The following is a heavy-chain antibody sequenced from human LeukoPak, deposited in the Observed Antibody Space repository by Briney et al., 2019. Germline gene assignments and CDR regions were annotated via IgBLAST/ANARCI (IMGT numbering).Heavy chain of an antibody. CDR3: ARERILLWFGELQGGFDY. V-gene: IGHV1-46*01. CDR2: INRSGGST. D-gene: IGHD3-10*01. CDR1: GYTFTSYY. Sequence: ASVKVSCKASGYTFTSYYMHWVRQAPGQGLEWMGIINRSGGSTSYAQKFQGRVTMTRDTSTSTVYMELRSLRSEDTAVYYCARERILLWFGELQGGFDYWGQGTLVTVSS. J-gene: IGHJ4*02.